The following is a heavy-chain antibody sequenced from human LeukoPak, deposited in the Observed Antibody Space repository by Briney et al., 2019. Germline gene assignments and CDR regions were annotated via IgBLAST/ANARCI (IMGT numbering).Heavy chain of an antibody. D-gene: IGHD6-19*01. CDR2: INPNSGGT. V-gene: IGHV1-2*06. CDR1: GYTFTGYH. J-gene: IGHJ4*02. CDR3: ARLAYLAVAGNFDY. Sequence: GASVKVSCKASGYTFTGYHMHWVRRAPGQGLEWMGRINPNSGGTNFAQKFQGRVTMTRDTSISTAYMELSRLRSDDTAVYYCARLAYLAVAGNFDYWGQGTLVTVSS.